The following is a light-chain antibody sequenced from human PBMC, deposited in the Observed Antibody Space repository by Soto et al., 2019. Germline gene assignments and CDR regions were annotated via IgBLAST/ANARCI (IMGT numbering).Light chain of an antibody. CDR1: QSVSSNY. Sequence: EIVLTQSPGTLSLSPGERATLSCRASQSVSSNYLAWYQQKPGQAPRLLMYGASSRATGIPDRFSGSGSGADFTLTISRLEPEDFAVYYCQQYAGSPYTFGQGTKLEIK. CDR3: QQYAGSPYT. CDR2: GAS. V-gene: IGKV3-20*01. J-gene: IGKJ2*01.